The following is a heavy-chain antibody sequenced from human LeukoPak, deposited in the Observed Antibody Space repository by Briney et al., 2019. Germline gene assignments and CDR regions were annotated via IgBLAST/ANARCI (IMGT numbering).Heavy chain of an antibody. D-gene: IGHD5-18*01. Sequence: SETLSLTCTVSSGSISSYYWSWVRQPPGKGLERIGYIYYSGSTNYNPSFKSRVTISVDTSKNQFSLKLSSVTAADTAVYYCARVMGTAMVSSGYYFDYWGQGTLVTVSS. J-gene: IGHJ4*02. V-gene: IGHV4-59*01. CDR1: SGSISSYY. CDR2: IYYSGST. CDR3: ARVMGTAMVSSGYYFDY.